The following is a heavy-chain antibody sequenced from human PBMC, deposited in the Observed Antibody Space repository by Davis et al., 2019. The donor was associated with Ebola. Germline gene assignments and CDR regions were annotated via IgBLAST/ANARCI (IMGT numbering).Heavy chain of an antibody. CDR1: GFSFSSYW. Sequence: GESLKISCAASGFSFSSYWMHWVRQAPGKGLVWVSRIKSDESTISYADSVKGQFTISRDNAKNTLYLQMNSLRAEDTAVYYCARDGENYSDLDYWGQGTLVTVSS. J-gene: IGHJ4*02. D-gene: IGHD3-10*01. CDR3: ARDGENYSDLDY. CDR2: IKSDESTI. V-gene: IGHV3-74*01.